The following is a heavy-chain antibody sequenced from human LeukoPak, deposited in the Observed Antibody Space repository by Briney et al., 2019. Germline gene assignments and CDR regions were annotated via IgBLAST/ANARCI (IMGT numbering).Heavy chain of an antibody. CDR3: ARGPSGYHNT. V-gene: IGHV3-23*01. CDR2: ISNSGGST. J-gene: IGHJ4*02. CDR1: AFTFSTYA. D-gene: IGHD5-12*01. Sequence: GGSLRLSCAASAFTFSTYAMSWVRQAPGKGLEWVSGISNSGGSTPYADSVRGRFTISRDNSKNTLYLQMNSLRAEDTAVYYCARGPSGYHNTGGQGTLVTVSS.